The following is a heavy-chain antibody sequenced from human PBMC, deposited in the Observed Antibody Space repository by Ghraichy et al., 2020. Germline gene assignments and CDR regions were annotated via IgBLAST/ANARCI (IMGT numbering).Heavy chain of an antibody. V-gene: IGHV4-34*01. J-gene: IGHJ4*02. Sequence: GSLSLTCAVYGGSFSGYYWSWIRQPPGKGLEWIGEINHSGSTNYNPSLKSRVTISVDTSKNQFSLKLSSVTAADTAVYYCARHAAAGDYWGQGTLVTVSS. CDR1: GGSFSGYY. CDR3: ARHAAAGDY. D-gene: IGHD6-13*01. CDR2: INHSGST.